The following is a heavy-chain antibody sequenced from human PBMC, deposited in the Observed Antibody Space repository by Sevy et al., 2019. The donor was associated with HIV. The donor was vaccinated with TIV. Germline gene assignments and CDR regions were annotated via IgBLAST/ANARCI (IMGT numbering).Heavy chain of an antibody. V-gene: IGHV3-23*01. CDR2: ISGHGGST. Sequence: GGSLRLSCVASGFIFNSYVMTWVRQAPGKGLEWVSTISGHGGSTYYADSVKGRFIISRDNSRNTLYLEMNSLRVEDTVVYYCEAIATAGRDYWGQGTLVTVSS. CDR1: GFIFNSYV. CDR3: EAIATAGRDY. D-gene: IGHD6-13*01. J-gene: IGHJ4*02.